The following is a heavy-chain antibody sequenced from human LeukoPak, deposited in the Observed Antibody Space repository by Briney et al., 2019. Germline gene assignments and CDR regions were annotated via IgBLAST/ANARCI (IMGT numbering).Heavy chain of an antibody. CDR1: GIKFRGYW. Sequence: PGGSLRLSCAVSGIKFRGYWMAWVRQAPGKELEWVANMKQDGSEKYYVDSVKGRFTISRDNAKNSLYLEMNSLRVEDTAVYYCARDLGHTGYDLYDYWGQGTLVTVSS. D-gene: IGHD5-12*01. V-gene: IGHV3-7*01. CDR2: MKQDGSEK. J-gene: IGHJ4*02. CDR3: ARDLGHTGYDLYDY.